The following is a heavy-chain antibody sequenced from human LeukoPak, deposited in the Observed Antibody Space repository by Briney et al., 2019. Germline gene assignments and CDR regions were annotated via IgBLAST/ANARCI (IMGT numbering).Heavy chain of an antibody. CDR3: AREAGTVYYGMDV. D-gene: IGHD6-19*01. Sequence: GGSLRLSCAASGFTFSSYAMPWVRQAPGKGLEWVAVISYDGSNKYYADSVKGRFTISRDNSKNTLYLQMNSLRAEDTAVYYCAREAGTVYYGMDVWGQGTTVTVSS. J-gene: IGHJ6*02. CDR2: ISYDGSNK. CDR1: GFTFSSYA. V-gene: IGHV3-30-3*01.